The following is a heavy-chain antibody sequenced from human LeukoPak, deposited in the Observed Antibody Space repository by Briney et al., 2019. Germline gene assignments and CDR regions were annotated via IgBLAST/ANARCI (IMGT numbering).Heavy chain of an antibody. CDR2: IIPIFGTA. CDR3: ASTSGYSYEFDY. D-gene: IGHD5-18*01. Sequence: GASVKVSCKASGYTFTGYYMHWVRQAPGQGLEWMGGIIPIFGTANYAQKFQGRVTITTDESTSTAYMELSSLRSEDTAVYYCASTSGYSYEFDYWGQGTLVTVSS. J-gene: IGHJ4*02. V-gene: IGHV1-69*05. CDR1: GYTFTGYY.